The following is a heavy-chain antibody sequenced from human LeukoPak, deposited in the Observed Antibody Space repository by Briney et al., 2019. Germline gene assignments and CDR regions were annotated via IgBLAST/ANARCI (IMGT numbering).Heavy chain of an antibody. CDR2: INHSGST. J-gene: IGHJ4*02. V-gene: IGHV4-34*01. CDR1: GGSFSGYY. D-gene: IGHD1-1*01. CDR3: ARDKDLELDY. Sequence: SETLSLTCAVYGGSFSGYYWSWIRQPPGKGLEWIGEINHSGSTNYNPSLKSRVTISVDTSKNQFSLKLSSVTAADTAVYYCARDKDLELDYWGQGTLVTVSS.